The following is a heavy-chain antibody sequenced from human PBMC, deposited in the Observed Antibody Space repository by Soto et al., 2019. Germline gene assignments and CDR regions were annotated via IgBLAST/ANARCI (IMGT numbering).Heavy chain of an antibody. CDR3: ARGPDLITSGLAGYFPH. J-gene: IGHJ1*01. CDR1: GDSISSLHW. Sequence: QVQLQESGPGLVKPAETLSLTCAVSGDSISSLHWWTWVRQPPGMGLEWIGEIYHDGSTNYSPSLKGRVAISLDRSKNHFSLILRSVTHADTAVYFCARGPDLITSGLAGYFPHWGQGTLITVSS. V-gene: IGHV4-4*01. D-gene: IGHD2-15*01. CDR2: IYHDGST.